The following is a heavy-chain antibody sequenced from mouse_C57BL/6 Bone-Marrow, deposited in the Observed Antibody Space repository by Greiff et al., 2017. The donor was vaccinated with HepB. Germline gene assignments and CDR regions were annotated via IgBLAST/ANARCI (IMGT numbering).Heavy chain of an antibody. J-gene: IGHJ3*01. CDR2: INPSSGYT. Sequence: VQVVESGAELARPGASVKMSCKASGYTFTSYTMHWVKQRPGQGLEWIGYINPSSGYTKYNQKFKDKATLTADKSSSTAYMQLSSLTSEDSAVYYCARGGNRDDTWFAYWGQGTLVTVSA. CDR3: ARGGNRDDTWFAY. D-gene: IGHD2-14*01. CDR1: GYTFTSYT. V-gene: IGHV1-4*01.